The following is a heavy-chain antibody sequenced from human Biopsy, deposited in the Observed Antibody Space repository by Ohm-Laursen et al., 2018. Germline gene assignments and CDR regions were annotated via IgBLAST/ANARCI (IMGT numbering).Heavy chain of an antibody. V-gene: IGHV1-2*02. D-gene: IGHD3-22*01. CDR2: INAKTGDT. Sequence: SVKVSCKVSGYTFTGYHVRWVRQAPGQGLEWMGWINAKTGDTNYAQKFQGRVTMTRDTSISTAYVDLSSLRSDDTAVYYCTRGGYYYDSLAYYYWFDPWGQGTLVTVSS. CDR1: GYTFTGYH. J-gene: IGHJ5*02. CDR3: TRGGYYYDSLAYYYWFDP.